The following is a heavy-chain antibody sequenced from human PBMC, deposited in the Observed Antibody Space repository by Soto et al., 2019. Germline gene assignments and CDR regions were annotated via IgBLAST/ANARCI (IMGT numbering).Heavy chain of an antibody. J-gene: IGHJ4*02. D-gene: IGHD1-1*01. Sequence: ASVEVSCKASGYTFTSYDIYWVRQATGQGLEWMGWMNPNTGNSGYAQKFQGRVTMTSDTSISTAHMELSSLRSEDTAVYYCARRAETNGWNGFGADKYYFDFWGQGTLVTVSS. CDR1: GYTFTSYD. V-gene: IGHV1-8*01. CDR2: MNPNTGNS. CDR3: ARRAETNGWNGFGADKYYFDF.